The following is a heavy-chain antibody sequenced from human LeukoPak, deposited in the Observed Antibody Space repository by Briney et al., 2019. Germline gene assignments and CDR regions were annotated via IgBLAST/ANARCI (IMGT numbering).Heavy chain of an antibody. CDR1: GFTFSTHG. J-gene: IGHJ4*02. V-gene: IGHV3-30*02. CDR2: IRYDGINK. D-gene: IGHD3-22*01. CDR3: ARNLEGHSSGL. Sequence: GGSLRLSCAASGFTFSTHGMHWVRQAPGKGLEWVAFIRYDGINKYYADSVKGRFTISRDNAKNTLYLQMNSLRAEDTAVYYCARNLEGHSSGLWGQGTLVTVSS.